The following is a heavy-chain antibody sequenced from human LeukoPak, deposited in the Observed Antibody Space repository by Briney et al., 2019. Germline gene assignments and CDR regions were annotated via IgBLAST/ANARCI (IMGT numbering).Heavy chain of an antibody. CDR1: GYTFTSYG. J-gene: IGHJ4*02. CDR3: ARDRSNWNYAPDF. V-gene: IGHV1-18*01. Sequence: ASVKVSCKASGYTFTSYGISWVRQAPGQGLQWLGWISASNGNTNYAQKFRDRVTMSTDTSTGTAYLDVRSLTSDDTAVYYCARDRSNWNYAPDFWGQGTLVIVSS. D-gene: IGHD1-7*01. CDR2: ISASNGNT.